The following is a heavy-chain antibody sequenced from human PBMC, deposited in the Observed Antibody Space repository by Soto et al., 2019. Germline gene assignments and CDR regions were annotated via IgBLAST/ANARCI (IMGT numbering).Heavy chain of an antibody. CDR1: GYTFTSYA. CDR3: ARGRDGYNIHYYFDY. D-gene: IGHD5-12*01. J-gene: IGHJ4*02. V-gene: IGHV1-3*01. Sequence: ASVKVSCKASGYTFTSYAMHWVRQAPGQRLEWMGWINAGNGNTKYSQKFQGRVTITRDTSASTAYMELSSLRSEDTAVYYCARGRDGYNIHYYFDYWGQGTLVTVSS. CDR2: INAGNGNT.